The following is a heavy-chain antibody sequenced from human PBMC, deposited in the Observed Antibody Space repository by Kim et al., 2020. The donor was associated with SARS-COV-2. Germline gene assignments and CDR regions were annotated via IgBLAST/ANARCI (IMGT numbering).Heavy chain of an antibody. CDR3: TRVAPSFGLAATTTGY. CDR1: GFTFGDYA. Sequence: GGSLRLSCIASGFTFGDYAMSWVRQAPGKGLEWVGFIKSYLYGGTTEFAASVSGRFTISRDDSKSIVYLQMNSLKTEDTAVYYCTRVAPSFGLAATTTGYWGQGTLVTVSS. J-gene: IGHJ4*02. CDR2: IKSYLYGGTT. V-gene: IGHV3-49*04. D-gene: IGHD6-25*01.